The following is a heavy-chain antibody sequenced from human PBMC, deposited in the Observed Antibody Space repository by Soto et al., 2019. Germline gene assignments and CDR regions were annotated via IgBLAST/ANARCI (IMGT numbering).Heavy chain of an antibody. V-gene: IGHV3-7*01. CDR2: IEQDGSDK. Sequence: EVQLVESGGGLVQPGGSLRLSCAASGFTFSSHWMGWVRQAPGKGLEWVANIEQDGSDKYYVDSVKGRFTISRDNAKNSLYLQMNNLRAEDAAVYYCERAAHSSIFEYWGQGTLATVSS. CDR3: ERAAHSSIFEY. CDR1: GFTFSSHW. D-gene: IGHD6-19*01. J-gene: IGHJ4*01.